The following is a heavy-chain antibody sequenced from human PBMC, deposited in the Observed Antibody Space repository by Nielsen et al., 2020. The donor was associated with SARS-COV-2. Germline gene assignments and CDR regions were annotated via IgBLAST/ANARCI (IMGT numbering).Heavy chain of an antibody. Sequence: SETLSLTCAVYGGSFSGYYWSWIRQPPGKGLEWIGEINHSGSTNYNPSLKSRVTISVDTSKNQFSLKLSSVTAADTAVYYCARDYYGSGYIDYWGQGTLVTVSS. CDR2: INHSGST. CDR1: GGSFSGYY. CDR3: ARDYYGSGYIDY. D-gene: IGHD3-10*01. J-gene: IGHJ4*02. V-gene: IGHV4-34*01.